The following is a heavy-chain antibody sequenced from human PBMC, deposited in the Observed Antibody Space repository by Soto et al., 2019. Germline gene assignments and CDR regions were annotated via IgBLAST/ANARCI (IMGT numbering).Heavy chain of an antibody. V-gene: IGHV3-23*01. Sequence: PGGSLRLSCAASGFTSSSYAMSWVRQAPGKGLEWVSAISGSGGSTYYADSVKGRFTISRDNSKNTLYLQMNSLRAEDTAVYYCAKLLQLRYFDWFTGGEYYYGMDVWGQGTTVTVSS. CDR2: ISGSGGST. CDR3: AKLLQLRYFDWFTGGEYYYGMDV. D-gene: IGHD3-9*01. CDR1: GFTSSSYA. J-gene: IGHJ6*02.